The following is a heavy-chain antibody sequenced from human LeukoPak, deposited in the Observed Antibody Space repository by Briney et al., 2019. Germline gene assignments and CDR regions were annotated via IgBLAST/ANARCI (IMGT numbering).Heavy chain of an antibody. CDR3: ARDRPFRGVKPSNYYGMDV. V-gene: IGHV4-59*01. D-gene: IGHD3-10*01. J-gene: IGHJ6*02. Sequence: SETLSPTCTVSGGSISSYYWSWIRQPPGKGLEWIGYIYYSGSTNYNPSLKSRITISVDTSKNQFSLKLSSVTAADTAVYYCARDRPFRGVKPSNYYGMDVWGQGTTVTVSS. CDR2: IYYSGST. CDR1: GGSISSYY.